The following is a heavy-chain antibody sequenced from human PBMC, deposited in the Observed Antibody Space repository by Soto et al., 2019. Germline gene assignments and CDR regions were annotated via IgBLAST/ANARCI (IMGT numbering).Heavy chain of an antibody. Sequence: SETLSLTCTVSGGSISSGVYYWSWIRQHPGKGLEWIGYIYYSGGTYYNPSLKSRVTISVDTSKNQFSLKLSSVTDADTAVYYCARATYYFDSSGYQTSVFDYWGQGTLVTVSS. D-gene: IGHD3-22*01. CDR3: ARATYYFDSSGYQTSVFDY. J-gene: IGHJ4*02. CDR1: GGSISSGVYY. V-gene: IGHV4-31*03. CDR2: IYYSGGT.